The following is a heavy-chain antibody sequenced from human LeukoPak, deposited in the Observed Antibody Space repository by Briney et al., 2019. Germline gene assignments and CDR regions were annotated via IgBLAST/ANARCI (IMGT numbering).Heavy chain of an antibody. J-gene: IGHJ6*03. CDR1: GYTFTGYY. D-gene: IGHD2-2*01. CDR2: INPNSGGT. CDR3: ARHVYCRSTSCSYYYYYMDA. Sequence: LEASVKVSCKASGYTFTGYYMHWVRQAPGQGLEWMGWINPNSGGTNYAQKFQGRVTMTRDTSISTAYMELSRLRSDDTAVYYCARHVYCRSTSCSYYYYYMDAWGKGTTVTVSS. V-gene: IGHV1-2*02.